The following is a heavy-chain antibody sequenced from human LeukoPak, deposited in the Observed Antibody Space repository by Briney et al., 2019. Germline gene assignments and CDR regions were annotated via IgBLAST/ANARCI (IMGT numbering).Heavy chain of an antibody. CDR3: AREVGARFRDAFDI. V-gene: IGHV4-61*08. Sequence: SETLSLTCTVSGGSISSGDYYWSWIRQPPGKGLEWIGYIYYSGNTNYNPSLKSRVTISVDTSKNQFSLKLSSVTAADTAVYYCAREVGARFRDAFDIWGQGTMVTVSS. D-gene: IGHD1-26*01. CDR1: GGSISSGDYY. J-gene: IGHJ3*02. CDR2: IYYSGNT.